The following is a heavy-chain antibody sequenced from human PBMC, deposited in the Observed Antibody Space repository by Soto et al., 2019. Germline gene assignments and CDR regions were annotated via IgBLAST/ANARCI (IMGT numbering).Heavy chain of an antibody. Sequence: ASETLSLTCTVSGGSISSSSYYWGWIRQPPGKGLEWIGSIYYSGSTYYNPSLKSRVTISVDTSKNQFSLKLSSVTAADTAVYYCARDGYAGNYYYYGMDVWGQGTTVTVSS. V-gene: IGHV4-39*02. D-gene: IGHD2-2*01. CDR2: IYYSGST. CDR1: GGSISSSSYY. J-gene: IGHJ6*02. CDR3: ARDGYAGNYYYYGMDV.